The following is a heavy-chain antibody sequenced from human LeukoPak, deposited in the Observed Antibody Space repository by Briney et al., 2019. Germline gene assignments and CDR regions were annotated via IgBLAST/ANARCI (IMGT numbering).Heavy chain of an antibody. Sequence: ASVKVSCKASGYSFTGYYMHWVRQAPGQGLEWMGWINPNSGGTNYAQKFQGRVTMTSDTSISTAYMELSRLRSDDTAVYYCARDIGSGYSYGLYNWFDPWGQGTLVTVSS. D-gene: IGHD5-18*01. V-gene: IGHV1-2*02. CDR2: INPNSGGT. J-gene: IGHJ5*02. CDR1: GYSFTGYY. CDR3: ARDIGSGYSYGLYNWFDP.